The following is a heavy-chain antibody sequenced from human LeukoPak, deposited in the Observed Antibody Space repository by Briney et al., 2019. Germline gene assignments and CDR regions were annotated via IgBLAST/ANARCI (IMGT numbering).Heavy chain of an antibody. CDR3: ARMILAVAAFFDY. V-gene: IGHV3-23*01. CDR2: ISGSGGST. CDR1: GFTFSSYA. D-gene: IGHD6-19*01. Sequence: GGSLRLPCAASGFTFSSYAMSWVRQAPGKGREWVSAISGSGGSTYYADSVKGRFTISRDNSKNTLYLQMNSLRAEDTAVYYCARMILAVAAFFDYWGQGTLVTVSS. J-gene: IGHJ4*02.